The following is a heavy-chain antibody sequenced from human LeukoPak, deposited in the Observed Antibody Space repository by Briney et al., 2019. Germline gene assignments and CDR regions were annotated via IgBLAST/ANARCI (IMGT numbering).Heavy chain of an antibody. Sequence: GGSLRLSCVESDFTFSNYWMSWVRQAPGKGLEWVGNLKQDGSEIYYLDSVKGRFTISRDNTKNSLYLQMNSLRAEDTAVYFCATIEAVRFHYWGQGTLVTVSS. V-gene: IGHV3-7*01. D-gene: IGHD4-17*01. CDR2: LKQDGSEI. J-gene: IGHJ4*02. CDR1: DFTFSNYW. CDR3: ATIEAVRFHY.